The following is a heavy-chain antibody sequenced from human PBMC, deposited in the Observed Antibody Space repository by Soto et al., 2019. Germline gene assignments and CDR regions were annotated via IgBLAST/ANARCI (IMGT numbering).Heavy chain of an antibody. Sequence: GGSLSLSCAASGFTFSDYYMSWIRQVPGKGLEWVSYISSSGGTIYYADSVKGRFTISRDNVKNSLYLQMNSLRAEDTAVYYCARVGQDYYYGMDVWGQGTTVTVSS. CDR1: GFTFSDYY. J-gene: IGHJ6*02. D-gene: IGHD3-16*01. V-gene: IGHV3-11*01. CDR2: ISSSGGTI. CDR3: ARVGQDYYYGMDV.